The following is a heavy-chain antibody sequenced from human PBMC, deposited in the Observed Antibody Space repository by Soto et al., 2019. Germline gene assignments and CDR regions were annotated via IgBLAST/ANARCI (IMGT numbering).Heavy chain of an antibody. V-gene: IGHV1-2*04. J-gene: IGHJ5*02. D-gene: IGHD1-26*01. CDR1: GYTFTGYY. CDR3: AISRSSLAGFDP. Sequence: GASVKVSCKASGYTFTGYYMHWVRQAPGQGLEWMGWINPNSGGTNYAQKFQGWVTMTRDTSISTAYMELSRLRSDDTAVYYCAISRSSLAGFDPWGQGTLVTVSS. CDR2: INPNSGGT.